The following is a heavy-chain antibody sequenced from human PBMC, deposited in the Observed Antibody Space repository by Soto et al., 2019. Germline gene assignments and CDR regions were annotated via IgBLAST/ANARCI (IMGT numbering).Heavy chain of an antibody. CDR2: ISAYNGNT. CDR3: ARDAAAGLNDY. CDR1: GYTFTSYG. D-gene: IGHD6-13*01. Sequence: QVQLVQSGAEVKKPGASVKVSCKASGYTFTSYGISWVRQAPGQGLEWMGWISAYNGNTKYVQKFQGRVTMTTDTATSTAYMELRSLRSDDTAVYSCARDAAAGLNDYWGQGTLVTVSS. J-gene: IGHJ4*02. V-gene: IGHV1-18*01.